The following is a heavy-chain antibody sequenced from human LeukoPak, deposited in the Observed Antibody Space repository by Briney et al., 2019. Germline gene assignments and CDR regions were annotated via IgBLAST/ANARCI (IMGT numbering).Heavy chain of an antibody. Sequence: SSETLSLTCTVSGGSISSSSYYWGWIRQPPGKGLEWIGSIYYSGSTNYNPSLKSRVTISVDTSKNQFSLKLSSVTAADTAVYYCASSITIFGVVTGDYWGQGTLVTVSS. D-gene: IGHD3-3*01. V-gene: IGHV4-39*01. CDR2: IYYSGST. CDR1: GGSISSSSYY. CDR3: ASSITIFGVVTGDY. J-gene: IGHJ4*02.